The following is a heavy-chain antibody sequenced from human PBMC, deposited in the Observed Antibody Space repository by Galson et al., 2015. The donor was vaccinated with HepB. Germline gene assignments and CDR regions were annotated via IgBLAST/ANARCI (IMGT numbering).Heavy chain of an antibody. V-gene: IGHV3-11*06. J-gene: IGHJ4*02. CDR1: GFTFSDYY. D-gene: IGHD3-10*01. Sequence: SLRLSCAASGFTFSDYYMSWIRQAPGKGLEWVSYISSSSSYTNYADSVKGRFTISRDNAKNSLYLQMNSLRAEDTAVYYCVRGGVLLWFGEPGGSFVYWGQRTLVPVSS. CDR2: ISSSSSYT. CDR3: VRGGVLLWFGEPGGSFVY.